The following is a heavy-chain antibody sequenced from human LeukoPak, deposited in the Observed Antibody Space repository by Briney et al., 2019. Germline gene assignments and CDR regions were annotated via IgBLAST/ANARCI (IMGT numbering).Heavy chain of an antibody. CDR1: GFTFSSYN. D-gene: IGHD1-26*01. CDR3: ARIGLGSPAAFDI. Sequence: GGSLTLTCAVSGFTFSSYNINCFRQAPAREREWVSSISSSGGYRFYADLVKGRFTIPSDTAKDSLYPEMNSLSAEDTAVYYCARIGLGSPAAFDIWGQGTMVTVAS. V-gene: IGHV3-21*01. J-gene: IGHJ3*02. CDR2: ISSSGGYR.